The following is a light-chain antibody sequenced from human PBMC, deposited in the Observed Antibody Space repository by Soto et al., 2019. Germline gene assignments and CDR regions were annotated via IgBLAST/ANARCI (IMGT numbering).Light chain of an antibody. CDR2: ATS. CDR3: QQYASSPLLT. CDR1: QTIGSTY. Sequence: EIVLTQSPGTLSLSPGETATLSCRASQTIGSTYLAGYQQKPGQAPRLLIFATSSRATGIPDRFSGSGSGTDFTLSISRLEPEDFAVYYCQQYASSPLLTFGGGTKVEIK. J-gene: IGKJ4*01. V-gene: IGKV3-20*01.